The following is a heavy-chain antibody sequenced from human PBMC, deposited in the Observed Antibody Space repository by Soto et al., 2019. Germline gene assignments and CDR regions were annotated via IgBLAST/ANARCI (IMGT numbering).Heavy chain of an antibody. J-gene: IGHJ4*02. V-gene: IGHV3-30*03. CDR3: ARGGAPKGDYFDY. CDR1: GFTFSSYG. D-gene: IGHD1-26*01. CDR2: ISYDGSNK. Sequence: QVQLVESGGGVVQPGRSLRLSCAASGFTFSSYGMHWVRQAPGKGLEWVAVISYDGSNKYYADSVKGRFTISRDNSKNPLYLQMNSLRAEDTAVYYCARGGAPKGDYFDYWGQGTLVTVSS.